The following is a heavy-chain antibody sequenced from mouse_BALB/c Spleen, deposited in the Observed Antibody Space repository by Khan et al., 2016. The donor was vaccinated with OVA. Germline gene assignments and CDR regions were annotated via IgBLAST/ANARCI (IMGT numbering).Heavy chain of an antibody. CDR2: ISYSGSP. D-gene: IGHD2-2*01. V-gene: IGHV3-2*02. J-gene: IGHJ4*01. CDR1: GYSITSDYA. CDR3: ARHGSRYNYAMDY. Sequence: EVQLQESGPGLVKPSQSLSLTCTVTGYSITSDYAWNWIRQFPGNKLEWMGYISYSGSPNYNPALKSRISITRDPSKNQFFLQLNSVTTEDTATYYCARHGSRYNYAMDYWGQGTSVTVSS.